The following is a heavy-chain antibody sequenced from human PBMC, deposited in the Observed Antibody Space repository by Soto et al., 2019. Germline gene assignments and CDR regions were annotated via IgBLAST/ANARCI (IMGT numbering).Heavy chain of an antibody. V-gene: IGHV5-51*01. CDR3: ARRQQLGVYGMDV. Sequence: PGESLKISCQGSGYSFTNYWVGWVRQIPGRGLEWMGIIHPGDPDTRYSPFFQGQVTISADKSISTAYLQWSSLKASDTAMYYCARRQQLGVYGMDVWGQGTTVTVSS. CDR1: GYSFTNYW. J-gene: IGHJ6*02. D-gene: IGHD6-13*01. CDR2: IHPGDPDT.